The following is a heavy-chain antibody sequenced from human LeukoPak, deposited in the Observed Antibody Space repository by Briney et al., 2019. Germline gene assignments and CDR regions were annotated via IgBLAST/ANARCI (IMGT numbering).Heavy chain of an antibody. CDR2: IYPGDSDT. D-gene: IGHD2-2*01. CDR3: ARTLGYCSSTSCYRLFDY. CDR1: GYSFTSYW. J-gene: IGHJ4*02. V-gene: IGHV5-51*01. Sequence: GESLQISCKGSGYSFTSYWRGWVRQMPGKGLEWMGIIYPGDSDTRYSPSFQGQVTISADKSISTAYLQWSSLKASDTAMYYYARTLGYCSSTSCYRLFDYWGQGTLVTVSS.